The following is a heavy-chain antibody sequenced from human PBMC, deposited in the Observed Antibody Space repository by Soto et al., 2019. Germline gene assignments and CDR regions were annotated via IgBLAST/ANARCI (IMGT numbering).Heavy chain of an antibody. CDR3: ASQIIQLREGGMDV. D-gene: IGHD5-18*01. Sequence: PGGSLRLSCAASGFTFSSYSMNWVRQAPGKGLEWVSSISSSSSYIYYADSVKGRFTISRDNAKNSLYLQMNSLRAEDTAVYYCASQIIQLREGGMDVWGQGTTVTVSS. J-gene: IGHJ6*02. CDR1: GFTFSSYS. CDR2: ISSSSSYI. V-gene: IGHV3-21*01.